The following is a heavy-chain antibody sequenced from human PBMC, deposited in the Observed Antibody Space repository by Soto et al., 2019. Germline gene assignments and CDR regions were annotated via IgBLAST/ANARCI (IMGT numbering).Heavy chain of an antibody. J-gene: IGHJ4*02. V-gene: IGHV3-11*01. D-gene: IGHD5-18*01. CDR3: ARVAAMVCDS. CDR2: SSSSGRTI. CDR1: GFTFSAYY. Sequence: QVQLVESGGGLVKPGGSLRLSCAASGFTFSAYYMSWIRQAPGKGLELVSYSSSSGRTIYYAASVKGRFTISRDNATNALYLQMNSLRAEDTSVYYCARVAAMVCDSWGQGTLVTVSS.